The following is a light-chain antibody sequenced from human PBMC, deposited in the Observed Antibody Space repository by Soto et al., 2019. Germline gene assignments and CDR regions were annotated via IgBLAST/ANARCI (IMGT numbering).Light chain of an antibody. V-gene: IGKV1-9*01. CDR1: QGISSY. CDR3: QRPGV. J-gene: IGKJ3*01. CDR2: AAS. Sequence: DIQTPLSPSLLPAPVVDLLSITCRASQGISSYLAWYQQKPGKAPKLLIYAASTLQSGVPSRFSGSGSGTELTLTISGLQPEDFATYYCQRPGVVGPGTKGDI.